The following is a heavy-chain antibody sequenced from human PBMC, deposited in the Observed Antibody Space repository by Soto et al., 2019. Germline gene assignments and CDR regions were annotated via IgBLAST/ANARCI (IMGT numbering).Heavy chain of an antibody. Sequence: EVQLLESGGGLAQPGGPLSLPFAASGFTFSSFALSWVRQAPGRGLEWVSLFRASGGSIYYADPVKGRFTISRENSKNTLYLQMNSLRAEDTAVYYCAKGRDAPEYFQHWGQGTLVTVSS. CDR1: GFTFSSFA. CDR2: FRASGGSI. CDR3: AKGRDAPEYFQH. V-gene: IGHV3-23*01. D-gene: IGHD2-21*02. J-gene: IGHJ1*01.